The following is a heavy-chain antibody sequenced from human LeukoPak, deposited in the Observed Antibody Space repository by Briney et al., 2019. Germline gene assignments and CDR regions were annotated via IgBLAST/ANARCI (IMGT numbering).Heavy chain of an antibody. V-gene: IGHV3-30*18. Sequence: GGSLRLSCAASGFTFSSYGMHWVRQAPGKGLEWVAVISYDGSNKYYADSVKGLFTISRDNSKNTLYLQMNSMRAEDTAVYYCAKDSTWLVRAGHFDCWGQGTLVTVSS. D-gene: IGHD6-19*01. CDR3: AKDSTWLVRAGHFDC. CDR1: GFTFSSYG. J-gene: IGHJ4*02. CDR2: ISYDGSNK.